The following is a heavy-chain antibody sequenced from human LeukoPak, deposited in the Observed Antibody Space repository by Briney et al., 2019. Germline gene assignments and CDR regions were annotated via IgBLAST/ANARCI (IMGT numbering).Heavy chain of an antibody. V-gene: IGHV1-69*13. J-gene: IGHJ5*02. CDR3: ARSESVPAATWDWFDP. Sequence: ASVKVSCKASGGTFSSYAISWVRQAPGQGLEWMGGIIPIFGTANYAQKFQGRVTITADESTSTAYMELSSLRSEDTAVYYCARSESVPAATWDWFDPWGQGTLVTVSS. CDR2: IIPIFGTA. CDR1: GGTFSSYA. D-gene: IGHD2-2*01.